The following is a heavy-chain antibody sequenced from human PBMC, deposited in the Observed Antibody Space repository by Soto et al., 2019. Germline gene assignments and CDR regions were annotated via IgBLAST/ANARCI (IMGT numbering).Heavy chain of an antibody. CDR1: GYTFTSYG. D-gene: IGHD2-2*01. J-gene: IGHJ4*02. CDR2: ISGYNGNT. V-gene: IGHV1-18*01. Sequence: QVQLVQSGAEVKKPGASVKVSCKASGYTFTSYGLSWVRQAPGQGLEWMGWISGYNGNTNYAQNLQGRVTMTTDTSTSTAYMEMRSLRSDDTAVYYCARAYCTRTSCFYYFDYWGQGPLVTVSS. CDR3: ARAYCTRTSCFYYFDY.